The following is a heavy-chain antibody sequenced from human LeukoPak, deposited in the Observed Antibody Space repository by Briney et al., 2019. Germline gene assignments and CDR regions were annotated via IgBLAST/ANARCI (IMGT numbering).Heavy chain of an antibody. CDR1: GFTFSSYS. V-gene: IGHV3-48*01. Sequence: QPGGSLRLSYAASGFTFSSYSMNWVRQAPGKGLEWLSYISSSSGTIHYADSVKGRFTISRDNSKNTLYLQMNSLRAEDTALFYCAKDKARLAAAGGHYSYYYMDVWGKGTTVTVSS. J-gene: IGHJ6*03. CDR3: AKDKARLAAAGGHYSYYYMDV. CDR2: ISSSSGTI. D-gene: IGHD6-25*01.